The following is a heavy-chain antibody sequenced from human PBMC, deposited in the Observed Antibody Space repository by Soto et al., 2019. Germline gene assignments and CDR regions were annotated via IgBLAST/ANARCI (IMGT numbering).Heavy chain of an antibody. CDR1: GGSISSGGYY. J-gene: IGHJ4*02. V-gene: IGHV4-31*03. Sequence: QVQLQESGPGLVKPSQTLSLTCTVSGGSISSGGYYWSWIRQHPGKCLEWIGYIYYSVSTYYNPSLKSRVTISVDTYKNQFSRNLSSVTAADTAVYYCARSFGLAAAGPFDYWGQGTLVNVSS. D-gene: IGHD6-13*01. CDR3: ARSFGLAAAGPFDY. CDR2: IYYSVST.